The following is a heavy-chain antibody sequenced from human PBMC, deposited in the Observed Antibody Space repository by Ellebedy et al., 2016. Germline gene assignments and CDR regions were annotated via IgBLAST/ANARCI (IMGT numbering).Heavy chain of an antibody. D-gene: IGHD3-3*01. Sequence: SETLSLTXTVSGGSISSYYWGWIRQPAGKGLEWIGRVYTSGSTNYNPSLKSRVTMSVDTSKNQFSLKLSSVTAADTAMYYCARAFNFGVGWFDPWGQGTLVTVSS. J-gene: IGHJ5*02. V-gene: IGHV4-4*07. CDR3: ARAFNFGVGWFDP. CDR2: VYTSGST. CDR1: GGSISSYY.